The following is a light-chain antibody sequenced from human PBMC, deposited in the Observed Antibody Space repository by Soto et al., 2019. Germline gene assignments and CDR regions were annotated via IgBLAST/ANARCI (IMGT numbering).Light chain of an antibody. J-gene: IGLJ1*01. CDR3: CSYAGSNTHYV. Sequence: QSALTQPRSASGSPGQSVTISCTGTSSDVGGYNLVSWYQQHPGKAPKLMIYGVTERPSGVPDRFSGSKSGNAAFLTVSGLQAEDEADYYCCSYAGSNTHYVFGTGTKLTVL. CDR2: GVT. CDR1: SSDVGGYNL. V-gene: IGLV2-8*01.